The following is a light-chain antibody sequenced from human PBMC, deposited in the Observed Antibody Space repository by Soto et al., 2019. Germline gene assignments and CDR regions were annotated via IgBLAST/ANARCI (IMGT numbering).Light chain of an antibody. V-gene: IGKV1-5*03. CDR3: QQHNSYPRT. CDR2: KAS. CDR1: ESISSW. Sequence: DIQMTQSPSTLSASVGDRVIITCRASESISSWLVWYQQKPGKAPKLLIYKASSLESGVPSRFSGSGSGTEFTLTISSLQPDDFATYYCQQHNSYPRTFGQGTKVEIK. J-gene: IGKJ1*01.